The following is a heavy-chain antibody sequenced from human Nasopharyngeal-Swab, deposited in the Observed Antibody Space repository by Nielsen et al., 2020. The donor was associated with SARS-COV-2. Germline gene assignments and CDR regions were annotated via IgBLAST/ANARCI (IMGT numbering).Heavy chain of an antibody. CDR2: IKQDGSEK. CDR1: GFTFSSYW. J-gene: IGHJ4*02. V-gene: IGHV3-7*01. D-gene: IGHD4-23*01. CDR3: ARERGNSLDY. Sequence: GEPLKISCAASGFTFSSYWMSWVRQAPGKGLEWVANIKQDGSEKYYVDSVKGRFTISRDNAKNSLYLQMNSLRAEDTAVYYCARERGNSLDYWGQGTLVTVSS.